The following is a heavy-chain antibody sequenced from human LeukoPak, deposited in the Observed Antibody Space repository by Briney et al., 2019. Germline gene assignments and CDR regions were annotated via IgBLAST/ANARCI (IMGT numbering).Heavy chain of an antibody. CDR2: ISGGGDSI. J-gene: IGHJ4*02. D-gene: IGHD1-26*01. Sequence: PGGSLRLSCAASGFTFSSYAMSWVRQAPGKGLEWVSTISGGGDSIYYADSVKGRFTISRDNSKNTLYPQMNSLRAEDTAAYDCAREVGHFDYWGQGTLVTVSS. CDR3: AREVGHFDY. V-gene: IGHV3-23*01. CDR1: GFTFSSYA.